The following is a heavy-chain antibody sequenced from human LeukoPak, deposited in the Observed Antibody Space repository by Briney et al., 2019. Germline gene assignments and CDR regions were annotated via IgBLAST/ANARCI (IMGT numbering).Heavy chain of an antibody. V-gene: IGHV3-30*03. CDR1: GFTFSSYG. Sequence: GRSLRLSCAASGFTFSSYGMHWVRQAPGKGLXXXXXXXYDGSNKYYADSVKGRFTISRDNSKNTLYLQMNSLRAEDTAVYYCATYCSSTSCYGGFDYWGQGTLVTVSS. CDR2: XXYDGSNK. J-gene: IGHJ4*02. CDR3: ATYCSSTSCYGGFDY. D-gene: IGHD2-2*01.